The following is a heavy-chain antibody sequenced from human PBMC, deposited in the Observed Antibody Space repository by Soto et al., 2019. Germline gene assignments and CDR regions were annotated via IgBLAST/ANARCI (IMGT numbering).Heavy chain of an antibody. CDR1: GFTFSSYA. CDR3: AKGDYDFWSGYYYFDY. Sequence: GGSLRLSCAASGFTFSSYAMSWVRQAPGKGLEWVSAISGSGGSTYYADSVKGRFTISRDNSKNTLYLQMNSLRAEDTAVYYCAKGDYDFWSGYYYFDYWGQGTLVTVS. D-gene: IGHD3-3*01. J-gene: IGHJ4*02. CDR2: ISGSGGST. V-gene: IGHV3-23*01.